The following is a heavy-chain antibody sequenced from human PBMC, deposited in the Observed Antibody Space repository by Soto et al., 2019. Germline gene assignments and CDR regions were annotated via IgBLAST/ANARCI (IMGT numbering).Heavy chain of an antibody. CDR2: IYYSGST. D-gene: IGHD5-18*01. Sequence: SETLSLTCTVSGGSISIYYWSWVRQPPGKGLEWIGYIYYSGSTNYNPSLKSRVTISVDTSKNQFSLKLSSVTAADTAVYYCARERQHRWDYYYYMDVWGKGTTVTVSS. CDR3: ARERQHRWDYYYYMDV. CDR1: GGSISIYY. V-gene: IGHV4-59*01. J-gene: IGHJ6*03.